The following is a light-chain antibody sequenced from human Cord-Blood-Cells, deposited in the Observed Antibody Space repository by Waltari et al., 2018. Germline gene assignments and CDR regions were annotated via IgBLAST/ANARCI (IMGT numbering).Light chain of an antibody. CDR2: SNN. J-gene: IGLJ2*01. CDR3: AACDDSLNGPV. Sequence: QSVLTPPPSASGTAGQRVTISCSGSSSTISSNTVNWYQQLPGTAPKLLIYSNNQRPSGVPDRFSGSKSGTSASLAISGLQSEDEADYYCAACDDSLNGPVFGGGTKLTVL. V-gene: IGLV1-44*01. CDR1: SSTISSNT.